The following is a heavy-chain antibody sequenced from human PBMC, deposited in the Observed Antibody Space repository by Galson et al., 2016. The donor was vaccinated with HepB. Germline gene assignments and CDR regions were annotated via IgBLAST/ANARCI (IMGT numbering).Heavy chain of an antibody. CDR3: ARCGLRSGSPPNYGTPLFDY. CDR2: ISPYNGDT. D-gene: IGHD3-3*01. CDR1: GYTFLNYG. V-gene: IGHV1-18*04. J-gene: IGHJ4*02. Sequence: SVKVSCKASGYTFLNYGIAWVRQAPGHGLEWMGWISPYNGDTKFAQNIQGRVTMTTDTSTNTAYMDLRSLRSDDTALYYCARCGLRSGSPPNYGTPLFDYWGQGSLVTVSS.